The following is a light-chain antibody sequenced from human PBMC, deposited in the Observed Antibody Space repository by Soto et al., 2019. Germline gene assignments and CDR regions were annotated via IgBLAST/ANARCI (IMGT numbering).Light chain of an antibody. V-gene: IGKV3-20*01. Sequence: IVMTQSPAPLSLSPGERATLSCRASQSVSSNLAWYQQKPGQAPRLLIYGASSRATGIPDRFSGSGSGTDCTLTISRLEPEDVAVYYCQQYGSSPQTFGQGTKVDI. CDR3: QQYGSSPQT. J-gene: IGKJ1*01. CDR2: GAS. CDR1: QSVSSN.